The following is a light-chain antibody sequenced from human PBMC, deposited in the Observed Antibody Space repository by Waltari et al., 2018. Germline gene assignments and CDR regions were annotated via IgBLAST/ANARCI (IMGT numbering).Light chain of an antibody. J-gene: IGKJ2*01. CDR3: QQYGSSLYMYT. V-gene: IGKV3-20*01. Sequence: EIVLTQSPGTLSLSPGERATLSCRASQSVSSSYLACYQQKPGQAPRLLIYGASSRATGIPDRFSGSGSGTDFTLTISRLEPEDFAVYYCQQYGSSLYMYTFGQGTKLEIK. CDR1: QSVSSSY. CDR2: GAS.